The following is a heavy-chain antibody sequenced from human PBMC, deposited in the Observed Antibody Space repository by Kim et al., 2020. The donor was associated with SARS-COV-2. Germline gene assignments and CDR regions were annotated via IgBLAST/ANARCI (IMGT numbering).Heavy chain of an antibody. J-gene: IGHJ5*02. Sequence: ASVKVSCKASRHTFTTYYVHWVRQAPGQGLEWMGKIDSNGSDTTYAERFHGRVTLTSDTSTSTVFLELNSLRSEDTALYYCAGVSVTDQSFGSWGQGTLGTVSS. V-gene: IGHV1-46*01. CDR2: IDSNGSDT. D-gene: IGHD2-21*02. CDR1: RHTFTTYY. CDR3: AGVSVTDQSFGS.